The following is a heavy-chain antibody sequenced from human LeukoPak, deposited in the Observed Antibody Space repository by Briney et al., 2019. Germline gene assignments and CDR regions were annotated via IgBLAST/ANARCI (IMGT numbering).Heavy chain of an antibody. V-gene: IGHV1-69*13. CDR2: IIPIFGTA. Sequence: SVKVSCKASGGTFSSYAISWVRQAPGQGLEWMGGIIPIFGTANYAQKFQGRVTITADESTSTAYMELSSLRSEDTAVYYCARGRPPVAGTTTNYYSSYGMDVGGQGTPVTASS. D-gene: IGHD6-19*01. J-gene: IGHJ6*02. CDR1: GGTFSSYA. CDR3: ARGRPPVAGTTTNYYSSYGMDV.